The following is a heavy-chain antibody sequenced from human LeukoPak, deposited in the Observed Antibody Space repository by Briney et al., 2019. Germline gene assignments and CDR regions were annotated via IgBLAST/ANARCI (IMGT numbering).Heavy chain of an antibody. J-gene: IGHJ5*02. Sequence: PAVNVSCQAYVCTFRTYTISWLRQAPGQRLEWMGRIIPILGIANYAQKFQDRVTITAAKSTSTAYTELSSLRSEDPAVYYCAAEGDIVVVPAAISRYNWFDPWGQGTLVTVSS. CDR1: VCTFRTYT. CDR2: IIPILGIA. V-gene: IGHV1-69*02. D-gene: IGHD2-2*02. CDR3: AAEGDIVVVPAAISRYNWFDP.